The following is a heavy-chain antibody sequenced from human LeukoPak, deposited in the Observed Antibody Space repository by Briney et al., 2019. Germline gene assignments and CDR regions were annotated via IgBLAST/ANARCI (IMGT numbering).Heavy chain of an antibody. CDR3: AKDVPEHSSVLLQDYGGFDY. V-gene: IGHV3-30*18. CDR1: GFTFSSYG. Sequence: GRSLRLSCAASGFTFSSYGMHWVRQAPGKGLEWVAGISYDGSNKYYADSVKGRFTISRDNSKNTLYLQMNSLRAEDTDVYYCAKDVPEHSSVLLQDYGGFDYWGQGTVVTVSS. CDR2: ISYDGSNK. J-gene: IGHJ4*02. D-gene: IGHD6-19*01.